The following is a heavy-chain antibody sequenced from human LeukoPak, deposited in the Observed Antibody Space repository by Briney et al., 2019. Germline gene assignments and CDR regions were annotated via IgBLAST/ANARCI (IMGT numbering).Heavy chain of an antibody. Sequence: PSETLSLTCTVSGGSITNYYWSWLRQPPGKGLEWIGCIHSTGSHNYNPSLETPVAISVDTSKNQFSLKLSYVTAADTAVYYCARRFKKQPQIYYFDYWGQGTLVSVSS. CDR2: IHSTGSH. J-gene: IGHJ4*02. D-gene: IGHD3-3*01. CDR1: GGSITNYY. V-gene: IGHV4-59*01. CDR3: ARRFKKQPQIYYFDY.